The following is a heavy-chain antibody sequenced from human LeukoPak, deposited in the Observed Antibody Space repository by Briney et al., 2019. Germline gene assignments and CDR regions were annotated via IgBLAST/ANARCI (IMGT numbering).Heavy chain of an antibody. Sequence: GSSVKVSCKASGGTFSSYAISWVRQAPGQGLEWMGGIIPIFGTANYAQKFQGRVTITADESTSTAYMELSSLRSEDTAVYYCATTRITMVRGATRTFYYYYYMDVWGKGTTVTISS. D-gene: IGHD3-10*01. J-gene: IGHJ6*03. CDR3: ATTRITMVRGATRTFYYYYYMDV. CDR2: IIPIFGTA. CDR1: GGTFSSYA. V-gene: IGHV1-69*01.